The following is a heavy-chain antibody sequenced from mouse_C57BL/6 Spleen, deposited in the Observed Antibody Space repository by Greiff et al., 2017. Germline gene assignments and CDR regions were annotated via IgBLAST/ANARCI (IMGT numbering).Heavy chain of an antibody. V-gene: IGHV1-53*01. J-gene: IGHJ1*03. D-gene: IGHD2-5*01. CDR2: INPSNGGT. Sequence: QVQLQQPGTELVKPGASVKLSCKASGYTFTSYWMHWVKQRPGQGLEWIGNINPSNGGTNYNEKFKSKATLTVDKSSSTAYMQRSSLTSEDSAVYYCARLRSNPNSNYEIDWYFDVWAQGPRSPSPQ. CDR3: ARLRSNPNSNYEIDWYFDV. CDR1: GYTFTSYW.